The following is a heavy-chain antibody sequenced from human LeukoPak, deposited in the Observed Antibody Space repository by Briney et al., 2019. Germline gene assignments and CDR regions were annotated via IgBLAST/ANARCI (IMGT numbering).Heavy chain of an antibody. D-gene: IGHD3-10*01. V-gene: IGHV1-46*01. CDR1: GYTFTSYY. CDR2: INPSGGST. J-gene: IGHJ6*02. Sequence: ASVKVSCKASGYTFTSYYMLWVRQAPGQGLEWMGIINPSGGSTSYAQKFQGRVTMTRDTSTSTVYMELSSLRSEDTAVYYCARDRSLMAAGYYYYYYGMDVWGQGTTVTVSS. CDR3: ARDRSLMAAGYYYYYYGMDV.